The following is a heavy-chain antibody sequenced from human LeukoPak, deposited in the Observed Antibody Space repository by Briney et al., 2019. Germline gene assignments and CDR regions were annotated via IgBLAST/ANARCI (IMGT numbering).Heavy chain of an antibody. J-gene: IGHJ4*02. D-gene: IGHD3-3*01. CDR1: GYTFTSYG. Sequence: ASVKVSCKASGYTFTSYGISWVRQAPGQVLVWMGWISAYNGNTNYAQKLQGRVTMTTDTSTSTAYMELRSLRSDDTAVYYCARGAADDFWSGYFGLLHWGQGTLVTVSS. V-gene: IGHV1-18*01. CDR3: ARGAADDFWSGYFGLLH. CDR2: ISAYNGNT.